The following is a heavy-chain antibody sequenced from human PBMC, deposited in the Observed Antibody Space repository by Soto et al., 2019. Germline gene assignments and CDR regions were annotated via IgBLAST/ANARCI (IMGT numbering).Heavy chain of an antibody. CDR2: VNSYDGTT. CDR3: AREYYGTTTWIDY. CDR1: GYTFTSYP. J-gene: IGHJ4*02. D-gene: IGHD1-7*01. Sequence: QVQLVQSAPELQRPGDSVKVSCKTSGYTFTSYPYSWVRQAPGQGFEWMGWVNSYDGTTKVAQQFRDRITLTADKSAATVFMELRRLTSDDTAVYYCAREYYGTTTWIDYWGQGTLVAVSS. V-gene: IGHV1-18*04.